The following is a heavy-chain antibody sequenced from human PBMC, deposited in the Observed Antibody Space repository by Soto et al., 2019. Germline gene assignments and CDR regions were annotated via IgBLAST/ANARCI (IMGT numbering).Heavy chain of an antibody. CDR2: IIPIFGTA. CDR3: PRTRGSGDSYSGMAA. J-gene: IGHJ6*02. Sequence: QVQLVQSGAEVKKPGSSVKVSCKASGGTFSSYAISWVRQAPGQGLEWMGGIIPIFGTANYAQKFQGRVTMTADESTSTAYVEWGSRRSKDTAVYYGPRTRGSGDSYSGMAAWRQGTTAPVSS. CDR1: GGTFSSYA. D-gene: IGHD3-10*01. V-gene: IGHV1-69*01.